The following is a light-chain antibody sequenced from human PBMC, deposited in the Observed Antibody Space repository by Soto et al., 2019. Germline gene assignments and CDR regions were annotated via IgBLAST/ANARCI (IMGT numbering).Light chain of an antibody. V-gene: IGKV1-9*01. J-gene: IGKJ4*01. CDR2: AAS. Sequence: IQLTQSPSSLSASVGDRVTITXXXXXGINSFLAWYQQKPGKAPKLLIYAASTLQSGVPSRFSGSGSGTDFTLTISSLQPEDFATYYCQQLERYPSTFGGGTKVEIK. CDR3: QQLERYPST. CDR1: XGINSF.